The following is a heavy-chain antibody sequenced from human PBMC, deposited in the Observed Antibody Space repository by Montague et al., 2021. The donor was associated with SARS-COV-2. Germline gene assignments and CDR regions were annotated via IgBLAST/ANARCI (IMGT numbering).Heavy chain of an antibody. V-gene: IGHV3-74*01. Sequence: SLRLSCAASGFTFSSYWMHWVRQAPGKGLVWVSRINSDGSSTSYADSVKGRFTISRDNAKNTLYLQMNSLRAEDTAVYYCARDPKGIAAAGTGGFDYWGQGTLVTVSS. J-gene: IGHJ4*02. CDR1: GFTFSSYW. CDR3: ARDPKGIAAAGTGGFDY. CDR2: INSDGSST. D-gene: IGHD6-13*01.